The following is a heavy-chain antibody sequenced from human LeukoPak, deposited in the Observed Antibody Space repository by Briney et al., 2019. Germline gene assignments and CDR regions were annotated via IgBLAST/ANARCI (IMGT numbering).Heavy chain of an antibody. Sequence: GGSLRLSCAASGFTFSRYGMHWVRQAPGKGLEWVTAISYDGSNKYYADSVKGRFTISRDNSKNTLYLQMNSLRAEDTAVYYCAREVSGYGSNDYWGQGTLVTVSS. J-gene: IGHJ4*02. CDR2: ISYDGSNK. CDR3: AREVSGYGSNDY. D-gene: IGHD5-12*01. V-gene: IGHV3-30*04. CDR1: GFTFSRYG.